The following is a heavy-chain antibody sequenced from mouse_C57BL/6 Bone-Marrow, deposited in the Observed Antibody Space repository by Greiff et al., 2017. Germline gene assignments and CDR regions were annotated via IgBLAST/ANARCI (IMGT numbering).Heavy chain of an antibody. CDR1: GFTFSDFY. CDR3: ARDGRGSSYWYFDV. V-gene: IGHV7-1*01. Sequence: EVKVVESGGGLVQPGRSLRLSCATSGFTFSDFYMEWVRQAPGKGLEWIAASRNKANDYTTEYSASVKGRFIVSRDTSQSILYLQMNALRAEDTAIYYCARDGRGSSYWYFDVWGTGTTVTVSS. CDR2: SRNKANDYTT. D-gene: IGHD1-1*01. J-gene: IGHJ1*03.